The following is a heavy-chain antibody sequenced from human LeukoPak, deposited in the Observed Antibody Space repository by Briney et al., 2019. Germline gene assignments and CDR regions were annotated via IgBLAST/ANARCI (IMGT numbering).Heavy chain of an antibody. V-gene: IGHV1-69*13. Sequence: SVKVSCKASGGTFSSYAISWVRQAPGQGLEWMGGIIPIFGTANYAQKFQGRVTITADESTSTAYMELSSLRSEDTAVYYCARAFCGGDCYSRWHYLDYWGQGTLVTVSS. J-gene: IGHJ4*02. D-gene: IGHD2-21*01. CDR1: GGTFSSYA. CDR2: IIPIFGTA. CDR3: ARAFCGGDCYSRWHYLDY.